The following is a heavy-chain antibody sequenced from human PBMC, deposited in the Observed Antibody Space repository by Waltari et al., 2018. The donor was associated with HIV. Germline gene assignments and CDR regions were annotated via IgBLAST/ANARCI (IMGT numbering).Heavy chain of an antibody. V-gene: IGHV1-18*01. CDR3: ARDRVKFLGITRYFDQ. CDR2: ITPNNGHT. Sequence: QIHMVPYAAEVKQPGASIEVSCETSGYPFTSFGIAWVRQATDRGLAWLGWITPNNGHTEYKKFFRGRVTLTTDTSTATAYMELTGLTSDDTAVYYCARDRVKFLGITRYFDQWGQGTLVTVSS. D-gene: IGHD3-3*01. J-gene: IGHJ4*02. CDR1: GYPFTSFG.